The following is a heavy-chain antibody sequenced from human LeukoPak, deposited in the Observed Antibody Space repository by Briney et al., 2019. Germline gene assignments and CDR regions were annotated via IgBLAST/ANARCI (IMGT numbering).Heavy chain of an antibody. CDR1: GYTFTGYY. CDR2: INPNSGGT. Sequence: ASVKVSCKASGYTFTGYYMHWVRRAPGQGLEWMGWINPNSGGTNYAQKFQGRVTMTRDTSISTAYMELSRLRSDDTAVYYCARGDVGATTGNFDYWGQGTLVTVSS. J-gene: IGHJ4*02. D-gene: IGHD1-26*01. V-gene: IGHV1-2*02. CDR3: ARGDVGATTGNFDY.